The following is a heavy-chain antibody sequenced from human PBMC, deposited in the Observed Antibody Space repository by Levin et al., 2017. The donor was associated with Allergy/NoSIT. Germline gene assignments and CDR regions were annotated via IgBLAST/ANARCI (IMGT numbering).Heavy chain of an antibody. CDR1: GFGFSSYY. V-gene: IGHV3-30*18. Sequence: GSLRLSCAASGFGFSSYYMYWVRQAPGKGLEWVALISHDGSKKLYADSVKGRFNVSRENSKNTLDLQMNSLRTEDTAVYYCTKGLVPVAMNNWFDPWGQGTLVTVSS. J-gene: IGHJ5*02. D-gene: IGHD3-16*01. CDR2: ISHDGSKK. CDR3: TKGLVPVAMNNWFDP.